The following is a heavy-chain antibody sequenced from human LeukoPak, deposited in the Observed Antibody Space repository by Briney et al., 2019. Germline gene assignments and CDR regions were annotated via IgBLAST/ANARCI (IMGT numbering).Heavy chain of an antibody. CDR3: ARGFDYHNSSGSDY. CDR2: ISSGSSYI. D-gene: IGHD3-22*01. J-gene: IGHJ4*02. Sequence: GGSLRLSCAASGFTFSDYTINWVRQAPGKGLEWVSSISSGSSYIYYADSVKGRFTISRDNSKNSLYLQMNSLRAEDTAVYYCARGFDYHNSSGSDYWGQGTLVTVSS. CDR1: GFTFSDYT. V-gene: IGHV3-21*01.